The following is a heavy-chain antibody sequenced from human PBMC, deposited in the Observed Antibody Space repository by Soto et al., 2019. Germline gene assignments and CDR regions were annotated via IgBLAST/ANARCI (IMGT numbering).Heavy chain of an antibody. Sequence: AGGSLRLSCAASGFSFSSCAMSWVRQAPGKGLEWVSVISGSGRSTDYADSVKGRFTMSRDNSKNMVFLQMNSLSAEDTAVYYCAKPTLFSDSWYEDYWGQGTLVTVSS. CDR3: AKPTLFSDSWYEDY. J-gene: IGHJ4*02. V-gene: IGHV3-23*01. CDR2: ISGSGRST. CDR1: GFSFSSCA. D-gene: IGHD6-13*01.